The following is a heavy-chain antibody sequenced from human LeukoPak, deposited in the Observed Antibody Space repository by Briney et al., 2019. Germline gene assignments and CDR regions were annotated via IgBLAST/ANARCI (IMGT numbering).Heavy chain of an antibody. CDR2: ISAYNGNT. D-gene: IGHD5-18*01. CDR3: ARRMGYSYGYYYYYGMDV. CDR1: GYTFTSYG. Sequence: ASVKVSCKASGYTFTSYGISWVRQAPGQGLEWMGWISAYNGNTNYAQKLQGRVTMTRNTSISTAYMELSSLRSEDTAVYYCARRMGYSYGYYYYYGMDVWGQGTTVTVSS. V-gene: IGHV1-18*01. J-gene: IGHJ6*02.